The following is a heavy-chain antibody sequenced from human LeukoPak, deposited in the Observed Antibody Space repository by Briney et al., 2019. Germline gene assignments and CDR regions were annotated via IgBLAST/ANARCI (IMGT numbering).Heavy chain of an antibody. CDR1: GFTFSSYS. CDR2: ISSSSSYV. CDR3: ARGASSSWDIDY. Sequence: GESLRLSCAASGFTFSSYSMNWVRQAPGKGLEWVSSISSSSSYVYYADSVKGRFTISRDNAKNSLYLQMNSLRAEDTAVYYCARGASSSWDIDYWGQGTLVTVSS. J-gene: IGHJ4*02. D-gene: IGHD6-13*01. V-gene: IGHV3-21*01.